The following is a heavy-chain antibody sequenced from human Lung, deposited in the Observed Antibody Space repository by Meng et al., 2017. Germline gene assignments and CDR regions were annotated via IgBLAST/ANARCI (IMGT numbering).Heavy chain of an antibody. V-gene: IGHV4-34*01. Sequence: QVPLQQWGAGLLRPSETLSLTCDVYGGSFSGYYWSWIRQPPGKGLEWIGEINHSGSTNYNPSLKSRVTISVDTSKNQFSLKLSSVTAADTAVYYCARPKQANWYFDLWGRGTLVTVSS. CDR3: ARPKQANWYFDL. J-gene: IGHJ2*01. D-gene: IGHD1/OR15-1a*01. CDR2: INHSGST. CDR1: GGSFSGYY.